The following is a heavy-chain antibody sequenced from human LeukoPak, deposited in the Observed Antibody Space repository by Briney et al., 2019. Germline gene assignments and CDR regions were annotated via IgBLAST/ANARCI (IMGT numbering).Heavy chain of an antibody. CDR1: GFTFSSYW. Sequence: GGSLRLSCAASGFTFSSYWMSWVRQAPGKGLEWVANIKQDGSEKYYVDSVKGRFTISRDNAKNSLYLQMNSLRAEDMALYYCAKDIQWEPWGYFQHWGQGTLVTVSS. CDR2: IKQDGSEK. V-gene: IGHV3-7*03. J-gene: IGHJ1*01. D-gene: IGHD1-26*01. CDR3: AKDIQWEPWGYFQH.